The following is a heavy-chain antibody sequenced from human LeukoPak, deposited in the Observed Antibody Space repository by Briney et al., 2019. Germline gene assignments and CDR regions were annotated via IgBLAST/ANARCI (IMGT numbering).Heavy chain of an antibody. J-gene: IGHJ4*02. V-gene: IGHV3-11*01. CDR3: AKEGGDWGEGYFDY. CDR2: ISSSGGTI. Sequence: GGSLGLSCAASGFTFSDSYMSWISQVPGKGLEWISYISSSGGTIYYADSVKGRFTISRDNAKNSLYLQMNSLRAEDTAVYYCAKEGGDWGEGYFDYWGQGTLVTVSS. D-gene: IGHD7-27*01. CDR1: GFTFSDSY.